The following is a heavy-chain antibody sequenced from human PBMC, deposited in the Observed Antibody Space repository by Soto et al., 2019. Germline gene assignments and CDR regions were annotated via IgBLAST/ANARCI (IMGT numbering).Heavy chain of an antibody. CDR1: GFTFSSYW. CDR2: IKQDGSEK. J-gene: IGHJ6*02. Sequence: GGSLRLSCAASGFTFSSYWMSWVRQAPGKGLEWVANIKQDGSEKYYGDSVKGRFTISRDNAKNSLYLQMNSLRAEDTAVYYCAREVLGYHYYGMDVWGQGTTVTVSS. CDR3: AREVLGYHYYGMDV. V-gene: IGHV3-7*01.